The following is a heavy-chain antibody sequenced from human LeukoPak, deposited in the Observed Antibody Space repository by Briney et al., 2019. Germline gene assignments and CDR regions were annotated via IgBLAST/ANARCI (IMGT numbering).Heavy chain of an antibody. D-gene: IGHD3-22*01. V-gene: IGHV3-7*01. CDR2: IKQDGSEK. CDR3: ARGDWGYYDSSGYPYYFDY. CDR1: GFTFSSYW. Sequence: GGSLRLSCAASGFTFSSYWMSWVRQAPGKGLEWVANIKQDGSEKYYVDSVKGRFTISRDNAKNSLYLQMNSLRAEDTAVYYCARGDWGYYDSSGYPYYFDYWGQGTLVTVSS. J-gene: IGHJ4*02.